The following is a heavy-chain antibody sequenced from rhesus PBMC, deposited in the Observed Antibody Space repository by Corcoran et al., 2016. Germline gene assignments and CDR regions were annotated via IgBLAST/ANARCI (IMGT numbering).Heavy chain of an antibody. CDR2: IRSKYNNYAT. D-gene: IGHD1-1-1*01. J-gene: IGHJ5-2*02. Sequence: EVQLVESGGGLVPPGGSLRLSCAASGFPFSDYAMSWVRQSSGKRLWWFGYIRSKYNNYATEYAAAEKGRFTISRDDSKNTLYLQMSSLKTEDTAVYYCTTGAVWYSRNSDSLDVWGRGVLVTVSS. V-gene: IGHV3-186*02. CDR3: TTGAVWYSRNSDSLDV. CDR1: GFPFSDYA.